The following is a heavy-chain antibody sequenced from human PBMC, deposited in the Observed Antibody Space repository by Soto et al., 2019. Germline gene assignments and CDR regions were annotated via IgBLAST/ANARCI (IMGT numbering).Heavy chain of an antibody. V-gene: IGHV2-70*04. J-gene: IGHJ5*02. Sequence: SGPTLVNPTQTLTLTCTFSGFSLSTSGVRVSWIRQPPGKALEWLARIDWDDDKFYSTSLKTRLSISKDTSRNQVVLTLTNVDPVDTATYYCARTSRLGDSIWFDPWGQGILVTVS. CDR2: IDWDDDK. CDR1: GFSLSTSGVR. CDR3: ARTSRLGDSIWFDP.